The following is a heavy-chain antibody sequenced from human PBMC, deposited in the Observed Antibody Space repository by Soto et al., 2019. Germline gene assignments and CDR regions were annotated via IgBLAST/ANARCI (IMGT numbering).Heavy chain of an antibody. V-gene: IGHV4-30-4*01. CDR2: IYYSGST. CDR3: ARERVYGSGSYNLYGMDV. J-gene: IGHJ6*02. CDR1: GGSISSGDYY. Sequence: PWETLSLTCTVSGGSISSGDYYWRWIRQPPGKGLEWIGYIYYSGSTYYNPSLKSRVTISVDTSKNQFSLKLSSVTAADTAVYYCARERVYGSGSYNLYGMDVWGQGTTVTVSS. D-gene: IGHD3-10*01.